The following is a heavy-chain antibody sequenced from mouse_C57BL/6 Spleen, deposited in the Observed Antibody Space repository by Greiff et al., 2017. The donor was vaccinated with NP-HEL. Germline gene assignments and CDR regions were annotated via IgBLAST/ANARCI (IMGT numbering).Heavy chain of an antibody. CDR2: IYPSDSET. CDR1: GYTFTSYW. D-gene: IGHD1-1*01. V-gene: IGHV1-61*01. CDR3: ARYPHYYGSSYDFDY. J-gene: IGHJ2*01. Sequence: QLQQPGAELVRPGSSVKLSCKASGYTFTSYWMDWVKQRPGQGLEWIGNIYPSDSETHYNQKFKDKATLTVDKSSSTAYMQLSSLTSEDSAVYYCARYPHYYGSSYDFDYWGQGTTLTVSS.